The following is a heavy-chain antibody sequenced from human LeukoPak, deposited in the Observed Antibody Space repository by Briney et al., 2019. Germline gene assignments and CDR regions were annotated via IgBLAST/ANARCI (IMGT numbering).Heavy chain of an antibody. Sequence: GGSLRLSCAASGFTFSSYSMNWVRQAPGKGLEWVSSISSSSSYIYYADSVKGRFTISRDNAKNSLYLEMNSLRAEDTAVYYCARDAKVDIVVNIDYWGQGTLVTVSS. V-gene: IGHV3-21*01. CDR1: GFTFSSYS. D-gene: IGHD5-12*01. CDR2: ISSSSSYI. J-gene: IGHJ4*02. CDR3: ARDAKVDIVVNIDY.